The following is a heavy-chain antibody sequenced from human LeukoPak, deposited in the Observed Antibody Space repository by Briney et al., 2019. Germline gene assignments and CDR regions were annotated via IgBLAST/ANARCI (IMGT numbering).Heavy chain of an antibody. V-gene: IGHV6-1*01. D-gene: IGHD3-16*01. J-gene: IGHJ4*02. CDR2: TYYKSFWYN. Sequence: SQTLSLTCAISGYSVSSTGVAWNWIRQSPSRGLEWLGRTYYKSFWYNDYAVSVRGRITINADTSKNQFSLQLKSVTPEDTAVYYCARSEVMFDYWGQGTLVTVSS. CDR3: ARSEVMFDY. CDR1: GYSVSSTGVA.